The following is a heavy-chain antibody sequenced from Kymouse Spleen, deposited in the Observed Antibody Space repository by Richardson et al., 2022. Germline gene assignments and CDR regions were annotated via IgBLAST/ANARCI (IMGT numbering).Heavy chain of an antibody. J-gene: IGHJ6*02. D-gene: IGHD3-10*01. CDR1: GGSISSSSYY. Sequence: QLQLQESGPGLVKPSETLSLTCTVSGGSISSSSYYWGWIRQPPGKGLEWIGSIYYSGSTYYNPSLKSRVTISVDTSKNQFSLKLSSVTAADTAVYYCARITMVRGVMKDYGMDVWGQGTTVTVSS. CDR2: IYYSGST. CDR3: ARITMVRGVMKDYGMDV. V-gene: IGHV4-39*01.